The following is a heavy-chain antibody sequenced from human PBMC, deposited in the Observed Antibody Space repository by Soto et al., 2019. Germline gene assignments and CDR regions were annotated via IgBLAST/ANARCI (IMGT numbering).Heavy chain of an antibody. Sequence: GGSLRLSCAASGFTVSSNYMSWVRQAPGKGLEWVSVIYSGGSTYYADSVKGRFTISRDNSKNTLYLQMNSLRAEDTAVYYCAREIITPGYSSGWYGNWGQGTLVTVSS. D-gene: IGHD6-19*01. CDR2: IYSGGST. CDR3: AREIITPGYSSGWYGN. J-gene: IGHJ4*02. V-gene: IGHV3-53*01. CDR1: GFTVSSNY.